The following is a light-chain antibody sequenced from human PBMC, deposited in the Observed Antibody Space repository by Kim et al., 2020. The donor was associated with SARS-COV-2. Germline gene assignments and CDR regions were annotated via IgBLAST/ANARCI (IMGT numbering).Light chain of an antibody. CDR3: QSYDSSKGV. Sequence: NFMLTQAHSVSESPGKTVTISCTRSSGSIASYYVQWFHQRPGSSPTTVIYEDNQRPSGVPDRFSGSIDSSSNSASLTISGLKTEDEADYHCQSYDSSKGVFGGGTQLTVL. J-gene: IGLJ3*02. V-gene: IGLV6-57*01. CDR1: SGSIASYY. CDR2: EDN.